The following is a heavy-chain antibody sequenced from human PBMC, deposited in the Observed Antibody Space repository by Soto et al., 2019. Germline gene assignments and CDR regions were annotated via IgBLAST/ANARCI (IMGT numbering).Heavy chain of an antibody. J-gene: IGHJ1*01. CDR2: ISSNGGST. Sequence: GGSLRLSCAASGFTFSSYAMHWVRQAPGKGLEYVSAISSNGGSTYYANSVKGRFTISRDNSKNTLYLQMGSLRAEDMAVYYGARSGSKECRGIVVVVAATEYFHHWGQGTLVTVSS. V-gene: IGHV3-64*01. CDR3: ARSGSKECRGIVVVVAATEYFHH. CDR1: GFTFSSYA. D-gene: IGHD2-15*01.